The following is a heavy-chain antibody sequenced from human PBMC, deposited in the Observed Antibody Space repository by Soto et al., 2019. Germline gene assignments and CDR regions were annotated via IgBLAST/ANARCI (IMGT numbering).Heavy chain of an antibody. D-gene: IGHD6-13*01. V-gene: IGHV4-4*02. CDR2: IYHSGST. J-gene: IGHJ6*02. Sequence: QVQLQESGPGLVKPSGTLSLTCAVSGGSISSSNWWSWVRQPPGKGLEWIGEIYHSGSTNYNPSPKSRVTMSVDKSKNHFCPKLSSGTAADTAVYYCATLRYSRSWALDYGMDVWGQGTTVTVSS. CDR1: GGSISSSNW. CDR3: ATLRYSRSWALDYGMDV.